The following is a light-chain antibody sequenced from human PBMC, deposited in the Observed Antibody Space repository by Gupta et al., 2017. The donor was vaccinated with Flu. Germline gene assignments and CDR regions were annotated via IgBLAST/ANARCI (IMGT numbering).Light chain of an antibody. V-gene: IGLV2-14*01. J-gene: IGLJ1*01. CDR2: EVT. CDR1: SSDIGGYNY. Sequence: QSVLTQPVSVSGSPGQSITISCTGASSDIGGYNYVSWYQQHPGKAPKLLIYEVTNRPLGTSNRFSGSKSGNTASLTISGLQAEDEADYYCSSKGSGSTYVFGSGTTVTVL. CDR3: SSKGSGSTYV.